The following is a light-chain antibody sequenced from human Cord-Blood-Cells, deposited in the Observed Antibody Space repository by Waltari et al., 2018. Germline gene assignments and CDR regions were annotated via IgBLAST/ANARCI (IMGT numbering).Light chain of an antibody. CDR1: QGISSY. CDR3: QQYYSYPPS. CDR2: AAS. Sequence: IRMTQSPASLSASTGDRVTITCRASQGISSYLAWYQQKPGQAPKRLIYAASTLQSGVPSRFSGSGSGTDFTLTISRLQSEDFATYFCQQYYSYPPSFGQGTKVEIK. V-gene: IGKV1-8*01. J-gene: IGKJ1*01.